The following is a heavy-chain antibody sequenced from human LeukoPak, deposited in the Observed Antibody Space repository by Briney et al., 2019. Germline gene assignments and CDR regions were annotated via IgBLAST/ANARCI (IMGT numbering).Heavy chain of an antibody. Sequence: SETLFLTCTVSGGSISSYYWSWIRQPPGKGLEWIGYIYYSGSTNYNPSLKSRVTISVDTSKNQFSLKLSSVTAADTAVYYCARVDSSGWPYYFDYWGQGTLVTVSS. CDR1: GGSISSYY. CDR3: ARVDSSGWPYYFDY. V-gene: IGHV4-59*01. J-gene: IGHJ4*02. D-gene: IGHD6-19*01. CDR2: IYYSGST.